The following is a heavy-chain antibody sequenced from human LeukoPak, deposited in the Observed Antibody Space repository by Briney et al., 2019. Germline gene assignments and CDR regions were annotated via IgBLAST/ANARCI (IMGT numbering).Heavy chain of an antibody. J-gene: IGHJ2*01. D-gene: IGHD4-17*01. Sequence: SETLSLTCTVSGGSISSYYWSWIRQPPGKGPEWIGYIYYSGSTNYNPSLKSRVTISVDTSKNQFSLKLSSVTAADTAVYYCARTPLRWYFDLWGRGTLVTVSS. CDR2: IYYSGST. V-gene: IGHV4-59*01. CDR3: ARTPLRWYFDL. CDR1: GGSISSYY.